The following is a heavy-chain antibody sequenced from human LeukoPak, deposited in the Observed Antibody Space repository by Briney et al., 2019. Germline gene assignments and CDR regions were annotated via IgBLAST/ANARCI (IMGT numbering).Heavy chain of an antibody. D-gene: IGHD3-22*01. CDR2: IYTSGST. J-gene: IGHJ3*02. CDR3: ARGDYDSSGSDDFDI. V-gene: IGHV4-4*09. CDR1: GGSISSFY. Sequence: PAETLSLTCTVSGGSISSFYWSWIRQPPGRGLEWIGYIYTSGSTNYNPSLKSRVTISGDTSKNQFSLKLSSVTAPDTPVYYCARGDYDSSGSDDFDIWGQGTMVTVSS.